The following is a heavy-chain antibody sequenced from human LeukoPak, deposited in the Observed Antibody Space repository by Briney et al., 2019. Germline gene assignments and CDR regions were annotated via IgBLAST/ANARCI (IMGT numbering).Heavy chain of an antibody. V-gene: IGHV3-48*01. CDR3: ARDQAGTGRDY. Sequence: GGSLRLSCAASGFTFSSYSMHWVRQAPGKGLEWVSYISSSANSIQYAESVKGRFTISRDNAKNSLFLQMNSLRAEDTAVYYCARDQAGTGRDYWGQGTLVTVSS. CDR2: ISSSANSI. J-gene: IGHJ4*02. D-gene: IGHD6-13*01. CDR1: GFTFSSYS.